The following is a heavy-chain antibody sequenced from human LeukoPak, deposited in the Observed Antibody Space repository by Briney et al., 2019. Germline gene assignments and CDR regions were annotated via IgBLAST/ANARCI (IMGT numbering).Heavy chain of an antibody. CDR3: ARFYDSSAVGRYFDL. J-gene: IGHJ2*01. Sequence: ASVKVSCKASGYTFTSYGISWVRQAPGQGLEWGGWISPYNGNTDYAQKLQGRVTMTTDTSTSTAYMELRSLRSDDTAVYYSARFYDSSAVGRYFDLWGRGTLVTVSS. CDR1: GYTFTSYG. V-gene: IGHV1-18*01. D-gene: IGHD3-22*01. CDR2: ISPYNGNT.